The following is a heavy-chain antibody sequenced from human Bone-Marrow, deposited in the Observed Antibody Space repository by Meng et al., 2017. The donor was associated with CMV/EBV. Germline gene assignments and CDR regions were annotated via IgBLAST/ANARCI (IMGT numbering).Heavy chain of an antibody. CDR3: ARVVVEDYGMDV. V-gene: IGHV4-39*07. CDR1: GGSISSGDYY. Sequence: SETLSLTCTVSGGSISSGDYYWSWIRQPPGKGLEWIGSIYYSGSTYYNPSLKSRVTISVDTSKNQFSLKLSSVTAADTAVYYCARVVVEDYGMDVWGQGTTVTVSS. D-gene: IGHD2-15*01. CDR2: IYYSGST. J-gene: IGHJ6*02.